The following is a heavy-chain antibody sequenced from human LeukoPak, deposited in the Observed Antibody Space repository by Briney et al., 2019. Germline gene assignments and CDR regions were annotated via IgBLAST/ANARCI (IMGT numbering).Heavy chain of an antibody. D-gene: IGHD3-9*01. J-gene: IGHJ4*02. CDR1: GLTFSDYA. V-gene: IGHV3-23*01. CDR3: ANARGDISRYFNLLGGASGLDH. Sequence: PGGSLRLSCAPSGLTFSDYAMRWVRQAPGKGLEWVSGIRASGSGTYYADSVKGRFTISRDNSKNTLHLQMNNLRAEDTAVYYCANARGDISRYFNLLGGASGLDHWGQGNLVTVSS. CDR2: IRASGSGT.